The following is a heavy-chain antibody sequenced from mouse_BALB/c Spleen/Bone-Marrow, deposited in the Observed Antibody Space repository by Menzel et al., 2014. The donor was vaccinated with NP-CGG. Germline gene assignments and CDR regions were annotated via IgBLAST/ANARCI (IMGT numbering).Heavy chain of an antibody. D-gene: IGHD3-1*01. CDR2: ISYSGST. Sequence: ESGPSLVKPSQTPSLTCSVTGDSITSGYWNWIRKFPGNKLEYMGYISYSGSTYYNPSLKSRISITRDTSKNLYFLQLNSVTTKDTATYYCARSGSSGYHYYAMDYWGQGTSVTVSS. V-gene: IGHV3-8*02. CDR3: ARSGSSGYHYYAMDY. J-gene: IGHJ4*01. CDR1: GDSITSGY.